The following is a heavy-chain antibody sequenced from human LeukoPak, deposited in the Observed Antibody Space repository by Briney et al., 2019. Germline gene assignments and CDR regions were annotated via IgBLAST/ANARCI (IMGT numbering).Heavy chain of an antibody. V-gene: IGHV3-11*04. CDR1: GFTVSDYY. D-gene: IGHD3-16*01. Sequence: PGGSLRLSCAVSGFTVSDYYMTWVRQAPGKGLEWISYIRSSGDTFYADSVKGRFTISRDGAKGSLYLQMNSLRAEDTAVYFCARSPGGRRLEYWGQGTLVTVSS. CDR2: IRSSGDT. CDR3: ARSPGGRRLEY. J-gene: IGHJ4*02.